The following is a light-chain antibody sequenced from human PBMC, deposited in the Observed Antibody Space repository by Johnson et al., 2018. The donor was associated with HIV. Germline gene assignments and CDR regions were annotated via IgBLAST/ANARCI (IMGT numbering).Light chain of an antibody. CDR3: GTWDSSLSAGYV. V-gene: IGLV1-51*01. CDR2: DNN. CDR1: RSNIGNNY. Sequence: QSVLTQPPSVSAAPGQKVSISCSGSRSNIGNNYVSWYQQLPGTAPKLLIYDNNKRPSGIPDRFSGSKSGTSATLGITGLQTGDEADYYCGTWDSSLSAGYVFGTGTKVTFL. J-gene: IGLJ1*01.